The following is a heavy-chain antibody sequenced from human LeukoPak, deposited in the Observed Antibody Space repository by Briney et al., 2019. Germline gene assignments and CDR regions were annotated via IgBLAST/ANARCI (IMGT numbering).Heavy chain of an antibody. J-gene: IGHJ4*02. CDR3: AREIEPFDY. D-gene: IGHD2-21*01. Sequence: PSETLSLTCTVSGYSISSGYYWGWIRQPPGKGLEWIGSIYHSGSTYYNPSLKSRVTISVDTSKNQFSLKLSSVTAADTAVYYCAREIEPFDYWGQGTLVTVSS. V-gene: IGHV4-38-2*02. CDR1: GYSISSGYY. CDR2: IYHSGST.